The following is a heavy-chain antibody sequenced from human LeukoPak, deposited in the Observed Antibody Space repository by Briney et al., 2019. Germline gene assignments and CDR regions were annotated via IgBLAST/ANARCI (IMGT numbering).Heavy chain of an antibody. V-gene: IGHV4-39*07. D-gene: IGHD1-26*01. Sequence: SETLSLTCTVSGGSISSSSYYWGWIRQPPGKGLEWIGEINHSGSTNYNPSLKSRVTISVDTSKNQFSLKLSSVTAADTAVYYCARARRRVGATPGLFDLWGRGTLVTVSS. J-gene: IGHJ2*01. CDR2: INHSGST. CDR3: ARARRRVGATPGLFDL. CDR1: GGSISSSSYY.